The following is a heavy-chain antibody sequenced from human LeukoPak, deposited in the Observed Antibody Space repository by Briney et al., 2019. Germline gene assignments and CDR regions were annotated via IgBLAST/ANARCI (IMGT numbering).Heavy chain of an antibody. CDR1: GFTFSSYA. J-gene: IGHJ4*02. CDR2: ISSNGGNT. Sequence: PGGSLRLSCAASGFTFSSYAMHWVRQAPGKGLEYVSAISSNGGNTYYVNSVKGGFTISRDNAQNTLYLQMGSLRAEDMAIYYCARREVEMATLVYWGQGTLVTVSS. V-gene: IGHV3-64*01. CDR3: ARREVEMATLVY. D-gene: IGHD5-24*01.